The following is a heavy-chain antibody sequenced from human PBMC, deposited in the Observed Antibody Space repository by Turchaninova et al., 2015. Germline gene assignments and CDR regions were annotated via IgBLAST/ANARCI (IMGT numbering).Heavy chain of an antibody. D-gene: IGHD5-12*01. Sequence: QVQLVASGAVVKNQGTEGKVTCKASGDTLTSVAKHRGGQGHGQRLEWMGWINAGNGNTKYSQKFQGRVTITRDTSASTAYMELSSLRSEGTAVYYCARGYEAYYYYGMDVWGQGTTVTVSS. CDR1: GDTLTSVA. V-gene: IGHV1-3*01. CDR3: ARGYEAYYYYGMDV. J-gene: IGHJ6*02. CDR2: INAGNGNT.